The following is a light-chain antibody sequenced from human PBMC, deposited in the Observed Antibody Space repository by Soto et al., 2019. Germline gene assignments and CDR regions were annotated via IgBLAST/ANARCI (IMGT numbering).Light chain of an antibody. CDR2: GAS. J-gene: IGKJ1*01. V-gene: IGKV3-20*01. CDR3: QQYGSSPWT. CDR1: QSVSSSY. Sequence: EIVLTQSPGTLSLSPGERATLSCRASQSVSSSYLAWYQQKPGQAPRLLIYGASFRATGIPDRFSGSGSGTDFTLTISRLEPEDFAVYYCQQYGSSPWTFGQGTMVAIK.